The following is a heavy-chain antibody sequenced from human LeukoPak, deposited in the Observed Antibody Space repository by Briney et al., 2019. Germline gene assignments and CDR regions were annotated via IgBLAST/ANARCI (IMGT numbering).Heavy chain of an antibody. D-gene: IGHD3-16*01. V-gene: IGHV4-59*01. CDR2: IYYSGST. CDR1: GGSISSYY. Sequence: KPSETLSLTCTVSGGSISSYYWSWIRQPPGKGLEWIGYIYYSGSTNYNPSPKSRVTISVDTSKNQFSLKLSSVTAADTAVYYCARDRLRHLGAFDIWGQGTMVTVSS. J-gene: IGHJ3*02. CDR3: ARDRLRHLGAFDI.